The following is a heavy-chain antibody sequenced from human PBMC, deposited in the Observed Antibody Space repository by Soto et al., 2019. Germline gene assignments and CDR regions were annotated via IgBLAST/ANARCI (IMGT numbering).Heavy chain of an antibody. CDR2: LYYTGST. CDR1: GGCISRGGYY. Sequence: QVQLQEAGPGLVKPSQTLSSTGSVSGGCISRGGYYWSWIRQHPGKGLEWIGYLYYTGSTSYNPSLKSRLTLSVDTSKNQFSLKLSSVTAAHTAVYYCASFRCWPTYYSDYWGQGNLGTVSS. D-gene: IGHD3-10*01. CDR3: ASFRCWPTYYSDY. J-gene: IGHJ4*02. V-gene: IGHV4-31*03.